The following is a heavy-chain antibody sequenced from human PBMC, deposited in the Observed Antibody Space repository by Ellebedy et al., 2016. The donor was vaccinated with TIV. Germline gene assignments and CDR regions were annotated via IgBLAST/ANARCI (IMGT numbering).Heavy chain of an antibody. J-gene: IGHJ4*02. CDR1: GFTFSSYA. V-gene: IGHV3-30*01. CDR3: AKDLMVRASPLVY. Sequence: PGGSLRLSCAASGFTFSSYAMHWVRQAPGKGLEWVAFISYDGSQKYYADSVKGRFTISRDTSKNTLYLQMNSLRAEDTDVHYCAKDLMVRASPLVYWGQGTLVTVSS. CDR2: ISYDGSQK. D-gene: IGHD3-10*01.